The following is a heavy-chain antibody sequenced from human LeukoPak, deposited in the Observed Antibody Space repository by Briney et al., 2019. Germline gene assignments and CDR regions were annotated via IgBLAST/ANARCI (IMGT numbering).Heavy chain of an antibody. Sequence: SETLSLTCAVYGGSFSGYYWSWIRQPPGKGLEWIGEINHSGSTNYNPSLKSRVTISVDTSKNQFSLKLSSVTAADTAVYYCARYSSGWYYYYCYMDVWGKGTTVTISS. CDR3: ARYSSGWYYYYCYMDV. CDR1: GGSFSGYY. V-gene: IGHV4-34*01. J-gene: IGHJ6*03. D-gene: IGHD6-19*01. CDR2: INHSGST.